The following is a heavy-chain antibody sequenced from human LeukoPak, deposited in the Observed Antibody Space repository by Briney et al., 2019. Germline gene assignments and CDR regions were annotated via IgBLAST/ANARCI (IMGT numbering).Heavy chain of an antibody. CDR3: AKDSVGGQNWFDP. V-gene: IGHV3-30*02. J-gene: IGHJ5*02. Sequence: GGSLRLSCAASGFTFSSFAMHWVRQPSGKGLEWVAFIRYDGSHQYYADSVKGRVTISRDNSKNTLYLQMNSLRPEDTAVYYCAKDSVGGQNWFDPWGQGTLVTVSS. CDR2: IRYDGSHQ. D-gene: IGHD2-15*01. CDR1: GFTFSSFA.